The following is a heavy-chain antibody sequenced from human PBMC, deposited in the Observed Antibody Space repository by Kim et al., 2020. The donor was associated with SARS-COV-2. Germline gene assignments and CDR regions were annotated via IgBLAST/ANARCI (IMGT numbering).Heavy chain of an antibody. Sequence: GGSLRLSCAASGFTFSSYAMHWVRQAPGKGLEWVAVISYDGSNKYYADSVKGRFTISRDNSKNTLYLQMNSLRAEDTAVYYCARWVGTPHYFDYWGQGTLVTVSS. V-gene: IGHV3-30-3*01. CDR3: ARWVGTPHYFDY. CDR1: GFTFSSYA. J-gene: IGHJ4*02. CDR2: ISYDGSNK. D-gene: IGHD1-26*01.